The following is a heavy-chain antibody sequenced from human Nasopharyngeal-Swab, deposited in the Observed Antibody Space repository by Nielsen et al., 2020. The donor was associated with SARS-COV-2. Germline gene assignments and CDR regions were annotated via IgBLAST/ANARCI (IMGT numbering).Heavy chain of an antibody. D-gene: IGHD5-24*01. J-gene: IGHJ4*02. CDR2: TYFSGSI. V-gene: IGHV4-39*07. CDR1: GGSISSEDHY. CDR3: ARDRRRDGYKSLDY. Sequence: SDPLSLPCSVSGGSISSEDHYWGWIRQSPGKGLEWLGSTYFSGSIYHNPSLRSRVTMSVDTSKNEFSLKLTSVTAADTAVYYCARDRRRDGYKSLDYWGQGTLVTVSS.